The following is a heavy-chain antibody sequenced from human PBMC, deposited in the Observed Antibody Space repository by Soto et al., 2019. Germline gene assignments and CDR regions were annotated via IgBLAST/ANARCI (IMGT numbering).Heavy chain of an antibody. CDR3: GRHVHPPIAAAGMDV. D-gene: IGHD6-13*01. J-gene: IGHJ6*02. CDR2: IDASDSYT. CDR1: GYSFNSYW. Sequence: GESLKISCKGFGYSFNSYWMSWVRKMPGKGLEWVGRIDASDSYTNYSASFQGHVTISADKSISAAYLQWSSLKASATAMYYCGRHVHPPIAAAGMDVWGQETTVTVSS. V-gene: IGHV5-10-1*01.